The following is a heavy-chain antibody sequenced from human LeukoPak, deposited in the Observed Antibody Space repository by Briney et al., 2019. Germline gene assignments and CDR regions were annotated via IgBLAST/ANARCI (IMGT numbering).Heavy chain of an antibody. CDR1: GDSVSSNSAA. J-gene: IGHJ5*02. CDR2: TYYRSKWYY. CDR3: ARAGGDRDVYNFWFDP. D-gene: IGHD5-24*01. V-gene: IGHV6-1*01. Sequence: LSLPSSISGDSVSSNSAAWNWIRQSPSRGLEWLGRTYYRSKWYYDYAVSVESRLTINPDTSKNQFSLQLNSVTPEDTAVYYCARAGGDRDVYNFWFDPWGQGTLVTVSS.